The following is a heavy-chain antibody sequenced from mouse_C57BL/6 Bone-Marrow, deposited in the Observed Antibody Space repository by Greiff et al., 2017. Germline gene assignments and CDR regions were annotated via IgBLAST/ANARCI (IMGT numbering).Heavy chain of an antibody. Sequence: VQLQQSGAELARPGASVKLSCKASGYTFTSYGISWVKQRTGQGLEWIGEIYPRSGNTSYNEKFKGKATLTADKSSSTAYMELRSLTSEDAAVYFCARGGYPGFAYWGQGTLVTVSA. J-gene: IGHJ3*01. CDR3: ARGGYPGFAY. CDR1: GYTFTSYG. D-gene: IGHD2-2*01. CDR2: IYPRSGNT. V-gene: IGHV1-81*01.